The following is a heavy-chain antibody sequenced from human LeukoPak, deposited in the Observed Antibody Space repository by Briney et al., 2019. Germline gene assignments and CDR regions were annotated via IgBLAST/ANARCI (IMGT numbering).Heavy chain of an antibody. CDR2: ISYDGSNK. CDR3: ARADLIAAADMYYFDY. CDR1: GFTFSSYA. Sequence: GGSLRLSCAASGFTFSSYAMHWVRQAPGKGLEWVAVISYDGSNKYYADSVKGRFTISRDNSKNTLYLQMNSLRAEDTAVYYCARADLIAAADMYYFDYWGQGTLVTVSS. V-gene: IGHV3-30-3*01. J-gene: IGHJ4*02. D-gene: IGHD6-13*01.